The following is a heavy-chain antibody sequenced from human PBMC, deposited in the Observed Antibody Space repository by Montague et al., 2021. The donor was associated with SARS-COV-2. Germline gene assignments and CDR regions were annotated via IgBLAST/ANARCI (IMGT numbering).Heavy chain of an antibody. CDR1: GGSISSSSYY. D-gene: IGHD3-9*01. Sequence: SETLSLTCTVSGGSISSSSYYWGWIRQPPGNMLESIGSIYYSGITYYYPSLKSRATISLDTSKNQSSLKLSSVTAADTAVYYCARDGSLRFEILIGPRHYYYGMDVWGQGTTVTVSS. CDR2: IYYSGIT. J-gene: IGHJ6*02. V-gene: IGHV4-39*07. CDR3: ARDGSLRFEILIGPRHYYYGMDV.